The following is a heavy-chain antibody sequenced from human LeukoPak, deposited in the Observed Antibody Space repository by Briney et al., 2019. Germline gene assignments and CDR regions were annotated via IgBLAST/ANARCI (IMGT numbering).Heavy chain of an antibody. D-gene: IGHD3-3*01. CDR2: ISSSSSTI. CDR1: GFTFSSYS. V-gene: IGHV3-48*01. Sequence: GGSLRLSCEASGFTFSSYSMNWVRQAPGKGLEWVSYISSSSSTIYYADSVKGRFTISRDNSKNTLYLQINSLRAEDTAVYYCTKASYDFWSGSFDYWGQGTLVTVSS. CDR3: TKASYDFWSGSFDY. J-gene: IGHJ4*02.